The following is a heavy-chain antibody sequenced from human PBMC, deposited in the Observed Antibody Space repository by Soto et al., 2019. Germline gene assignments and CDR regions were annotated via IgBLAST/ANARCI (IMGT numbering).Heavy chain of an antibody. CDR1: GFGVSNYG. CDR2: IWKDENNK. J-gene: IGHJ3*02. CDR3: VREEEWTDDAFDI. D-gene: IGHD3-3*01. V-gene: IGHV3-33*01. Sequence: QVQLVESGGGVVQPGASLRLSCAASGFGVSNYGMHWVRQAPGKGLEWVAIIWKDENNKYYRDSVKGRFTISRDNSKNKVVRQMSSLRGEDAAVYYCVREEEWTDDAFDIWGQGTMVTVSS.